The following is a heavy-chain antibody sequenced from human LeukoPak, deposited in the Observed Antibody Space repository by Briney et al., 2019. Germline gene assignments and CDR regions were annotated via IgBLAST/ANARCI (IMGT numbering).Heavy chain of an antibody. V-gene: IGHV4-31*03. Sequence: SETLSLTCTVSGGSISSGGYYWSWIRQHLGKGLEWIGYIYYSGSTYYNPSLKSRVTISVDTSKDQFSLKLSSVTAADTAVYYCASSLVRGVIINDYWGQGTLVTVSS. CDR3: ASSLVRGVIINDY. CDR1: GGSISSGGYY. D-gene: IGHD3-10*01. CDR2: IYYSGST. J-gene: IGHJ4*02.